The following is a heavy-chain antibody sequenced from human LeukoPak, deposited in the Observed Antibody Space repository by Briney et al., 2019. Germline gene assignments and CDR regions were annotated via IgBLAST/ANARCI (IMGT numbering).Heavy chain of an antibody. CDR3: ARDENYYDSSGYYSPDAFDI. D-gene: IGHD3-22*01. CDR1: GYTFTSYG. J-gene: IGHJ3*02. CDR2: ISAYNGNT. Sequence: ASVKVSCKASGYTFTSYGISWVRQAPGQGLEWMGWISAYNGNTNYAQKLQGRVTMTTDTSTSTAYMELRSLRSDDTAVYYCARDENYYDSSGYYSPDAFDIWGQGTMVTVSS. V-gene: IGHV1-18*01.